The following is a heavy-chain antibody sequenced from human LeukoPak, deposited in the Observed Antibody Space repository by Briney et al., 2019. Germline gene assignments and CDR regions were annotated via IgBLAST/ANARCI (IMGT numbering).Heavy chain of an antibody. CDR3: AKSTPENEKPPWFGELWGVYYYYGMDV. CDR1: GFTFSGYA. V-gene: IGHV3-23*01. CDR2: ISGSGGST. D-gene: IGHD3-10*01. J-gene: IGHJ6*02. Sequence: GGSLRLSCIASGFTFSGYAMSWVRQAPGKGLEWVSAISGSGGSTYYADSVKGRFTISRDNSKNTLYLQMNSLRAEDTAVYYCAKSTPENEKPPWFGELWGVYYYYGMDVWGQGTTVTVSS.